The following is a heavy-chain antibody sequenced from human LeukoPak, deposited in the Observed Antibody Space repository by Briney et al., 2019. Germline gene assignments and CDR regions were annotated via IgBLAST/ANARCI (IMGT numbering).Heavy chain of an antibody. CDR2: TSDDGSYT. Sequence: GGSLRLSCAASGFSFSSHWVHWVRQAPGKGLVWVSRTSDDGSYTSNVDSVKGRFTISRDNVNNMLYLHMNSLRAEDTAVYYCASFGISWRSSYWGQGTLVTVSS. V-gene: IGHV3-74*01. D-gene: IGHD2-21*01. J-gene: IGHJ4*02. CDR3: ASFGISWRSSY. CDR1: GFSFSSHW.